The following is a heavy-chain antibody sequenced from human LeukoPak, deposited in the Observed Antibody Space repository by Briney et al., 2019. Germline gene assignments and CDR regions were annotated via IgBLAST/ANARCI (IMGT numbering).Heavy chain of an antibody. D-gene: IGHD5-18*01. CDR2: IYTDGST. CDR1: GFTFSSYA. Sequence: PGGSLRLSCAASGFTFSSYAMSWVRQAPGKGLEWVSVIYTDGSTYYAGSVKGRFTISRDNSKNTLYLQMSSLRAEDTAVYYCARGGTAMVPYYYYGMDVWGQGTTVTVSS. V-gene: IGHV3-53*01. CDR3: ARGGTAMVPYYYYGMDV. J-gene: IGHJ6*02.